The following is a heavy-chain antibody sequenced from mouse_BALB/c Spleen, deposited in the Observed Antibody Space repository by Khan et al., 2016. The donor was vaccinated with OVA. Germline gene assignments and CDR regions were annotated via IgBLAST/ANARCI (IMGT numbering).Heavy chain of an antibody. Sequence: VQLVESGPGLVAPSQSLSITCTISGFSLTNYGVHWVRQPPGKGLEWLVVIWNDGNTAYNSALKSRLTISKDNSKSHVFLKMNSLQTDDTAMYFCARQPYYHYNIMDYWGQGTSVTVSS. J-gene: IGHJ4*01. CDR2: IWNDGNT. D-gene: IGHD2-10*01. CDR1: GFSLTNYG. CDR3: ARQPYYHYNIMDY. V-gene: IGHV2-6-1*01.